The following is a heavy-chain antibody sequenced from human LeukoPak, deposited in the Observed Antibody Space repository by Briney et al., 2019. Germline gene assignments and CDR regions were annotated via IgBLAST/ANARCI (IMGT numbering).Heavy chain of an antibody. D-gene: IGHD3-10*01. CDR2: IYYSGST. V-gene: IGHV4-31*02. CDR3: ARVYYGSGSYGPWFDP. CDR1: GGYY. J-gene: IGHJ5*02. Sequence: GGYYWSXLRQHPGKGLEWIGYIYYSGSTYYNPSLKSRVTISVDTSKNQFSLKLSSVTAADTAVYYCARVYYGSGSYGPWFDPWGQGTLVTVSS.